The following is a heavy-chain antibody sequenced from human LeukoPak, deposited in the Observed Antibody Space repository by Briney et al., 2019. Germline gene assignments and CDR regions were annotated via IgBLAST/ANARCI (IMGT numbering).Heavy chain of an antibody. D-gene: IGHD3-10*01. V-gene: IGHV5-51*01. CDR1: GYSFTSYW. CDR2: IYPGDSDT. CDR3: ARRVTMVRGVTILFDY. Sequence: GESLKISCKGSGYSFTSYWIGWVRQMPGKGLEWMGIIYPGDSDTRYSPSFQGQVTISADKSISTAYPQWSSLKASDTAMYYCARRVTMVRGVTILFDYWGQGTLVTVSS. J-gene: IGHJ4*02.